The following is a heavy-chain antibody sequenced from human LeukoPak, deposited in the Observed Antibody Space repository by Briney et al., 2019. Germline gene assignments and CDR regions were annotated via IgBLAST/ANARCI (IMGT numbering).Heavy chain of an antibody. J-gene: IGHJ4*02. CDR3: ARESSGSEDY. D-gene: IGHD3-3*01. V-gene: IGHV3-23*01. CDR1: GFSFSSYT. Sequence: GGSLRLSCSAPGFSFSSYTMTWVRQAPGKGPEWVSIISGGGDTTFYSDSVRGRFTISRDNSKNTLYLQMNSLRAEDTAVYYCARESSGSEDYWGQGTLVTVSS. CDR2: ISGGGDTT.